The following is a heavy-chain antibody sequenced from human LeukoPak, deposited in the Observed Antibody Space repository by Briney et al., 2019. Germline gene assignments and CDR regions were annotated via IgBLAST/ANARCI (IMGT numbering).Heavy chain of an antibody. Sequence: SETLSLTCTVSGGSISSTTYYWDWIRQPPGKGLEWIGTIYYSGSTYYNPSLKSRVTISVDTSKNQFSLKLSSVTAADTAVYYCARPQYCSGGSCYFDYWGQGTLVTVSS. CDR3: ARPQYCSGGSCYFDY. CDR2: IYYSGST. CDR1: GGSISSTTYY. V-gene: IGHV4-39*07. D-gene: IGHD2-15*01. J-gene: IGHJ4*02.